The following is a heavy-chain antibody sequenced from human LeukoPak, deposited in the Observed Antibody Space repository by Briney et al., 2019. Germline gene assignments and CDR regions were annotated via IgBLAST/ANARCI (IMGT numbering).Heavy chain of an antibody. J-gene: IGHJ4*02. CDR2: ISHSGTT. Sequence: SETLSLTCTVSGGSISGDYWSWLRQPPGKGLEWIGYISHSGTTNYNPSLKSRITISVGTSKNQSSLMLSSVTAADTAVYYCARDTNYGDYVWGQGTLVTVSS. D-gene: IGHD4-17*01. CDR3: ARDTNYGDYV. V-gene: IGHV4-59*01. CDR1: GGSISGDY.